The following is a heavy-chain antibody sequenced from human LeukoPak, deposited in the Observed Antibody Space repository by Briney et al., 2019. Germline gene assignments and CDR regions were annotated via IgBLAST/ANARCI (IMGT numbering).Heavy chain of an antibody. J-gene: IGHJ4*02. CDR3: ARAGSHWHYVY. V-gene: IGHV3-7*01. CDR2: IKQDGSER. D-gene: IGHD3-10*01. CDR1: GFTFSGFS. Sequence: QPGGSLRLSCAASGFTFSGFSMSWVRQSPTKGLEWVANIKQDGSERCYVDSVKGRFTISRDNAKNSLSLQMNNLRVEDTAVYYCARAGSHWHYVYWGQGTVVTVSS.